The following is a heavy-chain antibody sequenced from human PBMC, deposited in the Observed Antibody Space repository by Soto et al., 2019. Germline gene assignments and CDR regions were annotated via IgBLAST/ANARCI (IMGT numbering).Heavy chain of an antibody. J-gene: IGHJ4*02. CDR2: IYHSGIT. Sequence: SETLSLTCAVSGVSISSGDYSWSWIRQPPGKGLEWIGYIYHSGITYYNPSLKSRVTISLDRSKNQFSLKLTSVTAADTAVYYCASDYGSGSYRFDYWGPGTLVTVSS. CDR3: ASDYGSGSYRFDY. V-gene: IGHV4-30-2*01. D-gene: IGHD3-10*01. CDR1: GVSISSGDYS.